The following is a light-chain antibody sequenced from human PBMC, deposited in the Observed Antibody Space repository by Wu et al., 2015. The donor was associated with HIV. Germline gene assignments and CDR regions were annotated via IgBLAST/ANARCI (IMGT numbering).Light chain of an antibody. CDR1: QDISRN. Sequence: EILMAQSPVTLSVSPGEGAALSCRASQDISRNLAWYQQRPGQAPRLLIYDAYTRAPGIPARFTGSGYGAHFTLTISGLRSDDVAVYFCQQYTGWPPLTFGGGTRGGDE. V-gene: IGKV3-15*01. J-gene: IGKJ4*01. CDR2: DAY. CDR3: QQYTGWPPLT.